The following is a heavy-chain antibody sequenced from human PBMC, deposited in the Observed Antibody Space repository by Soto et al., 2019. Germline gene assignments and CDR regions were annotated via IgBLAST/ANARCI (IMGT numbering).Heavy chain of an antibody. D-gene: IGHD6-19*01. CDR1: GGSISSSSYY. Sequence: SETLSLTCTVSGGSISSSSYYWGWIRQPPGKGLEWIGSIYYSGSTYYNPSLKSRVTISVDTSKNQFSLKLSSVTAADTAVYYCAREYSSGPENPPDAFDIWGQGTMVTVSS. V-gene: IGHV4-39*02. J-gene: IGHJ3*02. CDR3: AREYSSGPENPPDAFDI. CDR2: IYYSGST.